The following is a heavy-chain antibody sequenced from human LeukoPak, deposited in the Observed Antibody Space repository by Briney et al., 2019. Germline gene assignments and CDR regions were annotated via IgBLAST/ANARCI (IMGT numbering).Heavy chain of an antibody. CDR2: IYYSGST. Sequence: SETLSLTCTVSGGSVSSSSYYWGWIRQPPGKGLEWIGSIYYSGSTYYNPSLKSRVTISVDTSKNQFSLNLSSVTAADTAVYYCARHSGHIYSGYDNYIDYWGQGTLVTVSS. J-gene: IGHJ4*02. CDR1: GGSVSSSSYY. CDR3: ARHSGHIYSGYDNYIDY. D-gene: IGHD5-12*01. V-gene: IGHV4-39*01.